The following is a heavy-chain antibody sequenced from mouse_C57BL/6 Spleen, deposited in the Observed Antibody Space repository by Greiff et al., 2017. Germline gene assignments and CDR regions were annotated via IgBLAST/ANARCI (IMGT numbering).Heavy chain of an antibody. CDR1: GYTFTDYY. CDR3: ARIYYDRDY. J-gene: IGHJ4*01. Sequence: VQLQQSGPELVKPGASVKISCKASGYTFTDYYMNWVKQSHGKSLEWIGDINPNNGGTSYNQKFKGKATLTVDKSSSTAYMELRSLTSEDSAVYYCARIYYDRDYWGQGTSVTVSS. CDR2: INPNNGGT. V-gene: IGHV1-26*01.